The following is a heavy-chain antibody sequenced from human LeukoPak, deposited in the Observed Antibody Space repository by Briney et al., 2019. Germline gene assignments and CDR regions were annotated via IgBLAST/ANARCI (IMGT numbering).Heavy chain of an antibody. CDR3: ARDRGSSGYDFWSGYYPPAFDI. J-gene: IGHJ3*02. Sequence: PSETLSLTCAVSGGSISSSNWWSWVRQPPGKGLEWIGEIYHSGSTNYNPSLKSRVTISVDKSKNQFSLKLSSVTAADTAVYYCARDRGSSGYDFWSGYYPPAFDIWGQGTMVTVSS. V-gene: IGHV4-4*02. CDR1: GGSISSSNW. D-gene: IGHD3-3*01. CDR2: IYHSGST.